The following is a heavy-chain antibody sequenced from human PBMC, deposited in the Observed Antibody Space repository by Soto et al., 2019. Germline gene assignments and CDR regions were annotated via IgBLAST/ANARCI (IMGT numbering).Heavy chain of an antibody. V-gene: IGHV3-11*06. CDR1: GFIFSDYY. Sequence: QVQLVQSGGGMVRPGGSLTLTCEASGFIFSDYYMSWIRQAPGKGLEWVSYITSSSGYTNYVDSVRGRFVVTRDNRQSSLSLERSSRRGEDTPVYYVARDLSRGIASYALDVWGQGTTVTVAS. CDR2: ITSSSGYT. J-gene: IGHJ6*02. D-gene: IGHD3-16*01. CDR3: ARDLSRGIASYALDV.